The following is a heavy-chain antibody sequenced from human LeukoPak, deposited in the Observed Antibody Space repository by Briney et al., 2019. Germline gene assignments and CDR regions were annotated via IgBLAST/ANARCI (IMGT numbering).Heavy chain of an antibody. CDR1: GCTFSSYA. J-gene: IGHJ4*02. V-gene: IGHV3-30*04. D-gene: IGHD2-15*01. CDR2: ISYDGSNK. CDR3: ARGDIVVVVAALDY. Sequence: PGGSLRLSCAASGCTFSSYAMHWVRQAPGKGLEWVAVISYDGSNKYYADSVKGLFTISRDNSKNTLYLQMNSLRAEDTAVYSCARGDIVVVVAALDYWGRGTLVTVSS.